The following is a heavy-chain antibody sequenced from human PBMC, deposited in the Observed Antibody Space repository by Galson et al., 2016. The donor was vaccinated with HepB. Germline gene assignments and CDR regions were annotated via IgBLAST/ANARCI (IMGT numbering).Heavy chain of an antibody. D-gene: IGHD3-10*01. J-gene: IGHJ5*02. CDR1: GSIRSGGYY. CDR3: ARANYYGSGSYMGSWVDP. CDR2: IYYSGST. Sequence: GSIRSGGYYWSWIRQYPGKGLEWIGCIYYSGSTYYNPSLKSRVTISLDTSNNQFSLKLSSVTAADTAVYYCARANYYGSGSYMGSWVDPWGQGTLVTVSS. V-gene: IGHV4-31*02.